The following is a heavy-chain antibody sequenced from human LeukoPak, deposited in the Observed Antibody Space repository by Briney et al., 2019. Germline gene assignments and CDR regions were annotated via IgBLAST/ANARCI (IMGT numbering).Heavy chain of an antibody. CDR3: AKRPTVTTSGFFDY. CDR1: GFTFSTYA. D-gene: IGHD4-17*01. V-gene: IGHV3-23*01. J-gene: IGHJ4*02. CDR2: ISGSGDIT. Sequence: PGGSLTLSCAASGFTFSTYAMSWARQAPGKGLEWASSISGSGDITYHADSVKGRFTISRDNSKNTLYLQMNSLRAEDTAVYYCAKRPTVTTSGFFDYWGQGTLVTVSS.